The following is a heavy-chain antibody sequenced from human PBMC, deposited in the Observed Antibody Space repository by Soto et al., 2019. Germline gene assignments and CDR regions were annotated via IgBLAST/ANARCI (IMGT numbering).Heavy chain of an antibody. Sequence: SQTLSLTWPLSGRFTPRRENYCAWSLQPPGQGLQFVGTIYYSDSYYSNPSLKSRISMSIDTSTKQTSLTEQSVIAADTGVDYCARHPLNGSDDDSWGQGVLVTVSS. J-gene: IGHJ4*02. CDR2: IYYSDSY. CDR1: GRFTPRRENY. CDR3: ARHPLNGSDDDS. D-gene: IGHD1-26*01. V-gene: IGHV4-39*01.